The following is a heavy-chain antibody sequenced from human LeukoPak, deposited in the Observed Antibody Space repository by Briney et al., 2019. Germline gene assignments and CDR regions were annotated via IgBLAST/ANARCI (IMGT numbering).Heavy chain of an antibody. Sequence: PGRSLRLSCAASGFTFSSYGMHWVRQAPGKGLEWVAVISYDGSNKYYVDSVKGRVTISRDNSKNTLYLQMNSLRAEDTAVYYCAKEPYTYSSNWYFDLWGRGTLVTVSS. CDR3: AKEPYTYSSNWYFDL. CDR2: ISYDGSNK. J-gene: IGHJ2*01. V-gene: IGHV3-30*18. D-gene: IGHD3-10*01. CDR1: GFTFSSYG.